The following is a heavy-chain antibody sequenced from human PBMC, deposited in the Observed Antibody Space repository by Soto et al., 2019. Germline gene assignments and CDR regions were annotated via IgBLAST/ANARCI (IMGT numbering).Heavy chain of an antibody. CDR3: ARHNSGWYLDR. J-gene: IGHJ4*02. CDR2: IYYTGSNNY. V-gene: IGHV4-59*08. Sequence: SETLSLTCTISGGSISGYYWAWVRQSPRKGLEWIGYIYYTGSNNYNYNPSLNSRVSMSVDTSKNQLSLKLSSVTAADSAVDYCARHNSGWYLDRWAQGTPVTGSS. D-gene: IGHD6-19*01. CDR1: GGSISGYY.